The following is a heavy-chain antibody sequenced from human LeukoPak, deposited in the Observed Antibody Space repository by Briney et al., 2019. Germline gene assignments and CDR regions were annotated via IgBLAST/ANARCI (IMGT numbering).Heavy chain of an antibody. CDR3: ARCEYYDFWIDY. Sequence: GSLRLSCAASGFTFSRYWMSRVRQAPGKGLEWVANIKEDGSEKSYVDSVKGRFTISRDNAKNSLWLQVSSLRAEDTAVYYCARCEYYDFWIDYWGQGSLVTVSS. D-gene: IGHD3-3*01. CDR2: IKEDGSEK. J-gene: IGHJ4*02. V-gene: IGHV3-7*01. CDR1: GFTFSRYW.